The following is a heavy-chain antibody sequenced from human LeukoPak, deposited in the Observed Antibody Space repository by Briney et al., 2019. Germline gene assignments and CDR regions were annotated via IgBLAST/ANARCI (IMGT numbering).Heavy chain of an antibody. J-gene: IGHJ4*02. V-gene: IGHV4-59*01. CDR1: GGSISSYY. Sequence: PSETLSLTCTVSGGSISSYYWSWIRQPPGKGLEWIGYIYYSGSTNYNPSLKSRVTISVDTSKNQFSLKLSSVTAADTAVYYCAREVWGPEYWGQGTLVTASS. D-gene: IGHD1-14*01. CDR2: IYYSGST. CDR3: AREVWGPEY.